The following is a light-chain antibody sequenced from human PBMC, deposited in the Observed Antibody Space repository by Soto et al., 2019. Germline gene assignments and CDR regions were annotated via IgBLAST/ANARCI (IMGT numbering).Light chain of an antibody. J-gene: IGLJ1*01. CDR2: EVS. CDR3: SSYTTSRTLV. CDR1: SSDVGGYNY. V-gene: IGLV2-14*01. Sequence: QSVLTQAASVSGSPGQTITISCSGTSSDVGGYNYVSWYQQHPGKVPKLMIFEVSNRPSGVSNRFSGSKSGNTASLTISGLQAEDEADYYCSSYTTSRTLVFGPGTKVTVL.